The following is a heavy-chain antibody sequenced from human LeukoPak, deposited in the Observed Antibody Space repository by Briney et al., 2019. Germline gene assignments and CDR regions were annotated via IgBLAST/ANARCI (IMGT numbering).Heavy chain of an antibody. CDR1: GGSVSSGSYY. CDR3: ARGRFSYGYPYYFVY. Sequence: SETLSLTCTVSGGSVSSGSYYWSWIRQPPGKGLEWIGYIYYSGSTNYNPSLKSRVTISVDTSKNQFSLKLSSVTAADTAVYYCARGRFSYGYPYYFVYWGQGTLVTVSS. D-gene: IGHD5-18*01. CDR2: IYYSGST. V-gene: IGHV4-61*01. J-gene: IGHJ4*02.